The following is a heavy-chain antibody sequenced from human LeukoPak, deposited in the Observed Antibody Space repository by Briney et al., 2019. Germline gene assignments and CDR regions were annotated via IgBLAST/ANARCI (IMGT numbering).Heavy chain of an antibody. CDR1: GFTFTSYW. Sequence: GGSLRLSCAASGFTFTSYWMTWVRQAPGKGLEWVANIKQDGSEKYYVDSVKGRFSISRDNAKSSLFLQMNSLRAEDTAVYYCARDFRGGYDFWSGYYTPYYFDYWGQGTLVTVSP. CDR2: IKQDGSEK. D-gene: IGHD3-3*01. J-gene: IGHJ4*02. CDR3: ARDFRGGYDFWSGYYTPYYFDY. V-gene: IGHV3-7*03.